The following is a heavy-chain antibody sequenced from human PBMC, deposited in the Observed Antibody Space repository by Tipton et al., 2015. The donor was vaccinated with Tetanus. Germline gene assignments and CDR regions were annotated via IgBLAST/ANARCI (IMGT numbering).Heavy chain of an antibody. Sequence: QLVQSGAEVKKPGESLKISCQASGYTFTNTWIGWVRQLPGKGLEWMAIIYPGDSDARYSPPFQGQVTISADKSSSTAYLHWSSLKASDTAMYYCARSPGGRDGYNFVDYWGQGTLVTVSS. D-gene: IGHD5-24*01. CDR1: GYTFTNTW. CDR2: IYPGDSDA. J-gene: IGHJ4*02. V-gene: IGHV5-51*01. CDR3: ARSPGGRDGYNFVDY.